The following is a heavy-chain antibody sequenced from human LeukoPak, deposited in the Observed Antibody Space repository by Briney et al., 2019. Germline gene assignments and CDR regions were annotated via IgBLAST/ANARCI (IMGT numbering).Heavy chain of an antibody. CDR2: ISAYSGNT. J-gene: IGHJ4*02. Sequence: ASVKVSCKTSGYTFTSYGITWVRQAPGQGLEWMGWISAYSGNTNYAQKLQGRVTVTTDTSTSTAYMELRSLRSDDTAVYYCARVPSTALDYWGQGTLVTVSS. V-gene: IGHV1-18*01. CDR3: ARVPSTALDY. D-gene: IGHD5/OR15-5a*01. CDR1: GYTFTSYG.